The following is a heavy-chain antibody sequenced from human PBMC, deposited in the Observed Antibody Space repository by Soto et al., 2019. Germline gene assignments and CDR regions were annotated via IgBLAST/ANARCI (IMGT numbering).Heavy chain of an antibody. Sequence: PSESLRLACAASGVPVTTNCWRGWVRQSPVTGLEWIGDMSHSGPTNYSPSLKSRVTLSVDTSKNQFSLELKSVTAADTAVYFCGKSRGWYTIHSWGQG. D-gene: IGHD6-19*01. CDR2: MSHSGPT. V-gene: IGHV4-4*02. CDR3: GKSRGWYTIHS. CDR1: GVPVTTNCW. J-gene: IGHJ4*02.